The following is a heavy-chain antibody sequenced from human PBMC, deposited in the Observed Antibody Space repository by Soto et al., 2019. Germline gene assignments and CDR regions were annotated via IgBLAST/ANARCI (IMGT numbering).Heavy chain of an antibody. CDR2: IVVGSGNT. V-gene: IGHV1-58*01. Sequence: GASVKVSCKASGFTFTSSAVQWVRQARGQRLEWIGWIVVGSGNTNYAQKSQERVTITRDMSTSTAYMELSSLRSEDTAVYYCAADPGYSSPRPYYYYGMDVWGQGTTVTVSS. J-gene: IGHJ6*02. CDR3: AADPGYSSPRPYYYYGMDV. D-gene: IGHD6-13*01. CDR1: GFTFTSSA.